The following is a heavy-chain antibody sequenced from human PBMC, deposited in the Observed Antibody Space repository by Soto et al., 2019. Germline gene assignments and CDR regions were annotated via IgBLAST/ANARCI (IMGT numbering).Heavy chain of an antibody. D-gene: IGHD6-19*01. CDR2: ISDIGGTT. CDR3: AREYSSAWKTVDY. CDR1: GFTFNSYA. V-gene: IGHV3-23*01. J-gene: IGHJ4*02. Sequence: EVQLLESGGGLVQPGRSLRLSWAASGFTFNSYAVSWVRQAPGKGLEWVSAISDIGGTTYYADSVKGRFTISRDNSKNTLYLQMNSLRAEDTAVYYCAREYSSAWKTVDYWGQGTLVTVSS.